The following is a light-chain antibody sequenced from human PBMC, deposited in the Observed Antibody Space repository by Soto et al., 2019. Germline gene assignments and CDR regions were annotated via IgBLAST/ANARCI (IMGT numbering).Light chain of an antibody. CDR2: EVS. CDR3: CSYTSISTSAV. CDR1: SSDIGAYTH. V-gene: IGLV2-14*01. J-gene: IGLJ2*01. Sequence: QSALTQPASVSGSPGQSITISCTGTSSDIGAYTHVSWYQQHPGKAPKLIIYEVSDRPSGVSNRFSGSKSGNTASLTISGLQTEDEADYYCCSYTSISTSAVFGGGTKLTVL.